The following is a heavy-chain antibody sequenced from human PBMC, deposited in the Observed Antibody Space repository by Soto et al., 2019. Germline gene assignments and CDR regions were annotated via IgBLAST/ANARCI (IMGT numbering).Heavy chain of an antibody. D-gene: IGHD1-26*01. CDR2: FYGSGKST. V-gene: IGHV3-23*01. CDR1: GFIFSTYT. J-gene: IGHJ4*02. CDR3: AKDFTPDSRWDIDY. Sequence: EVQLLDSGGGLVQPAGSLRLSCAASGFIFSTYTMSWFRQAPGKGLEWVSSFYGSGKSTCYSASVKGRFTSPRDNSGNTVYLQMSSLRAEDTAIYYCAKDFTPDSRWDIDYWGQGSLVTVSS.